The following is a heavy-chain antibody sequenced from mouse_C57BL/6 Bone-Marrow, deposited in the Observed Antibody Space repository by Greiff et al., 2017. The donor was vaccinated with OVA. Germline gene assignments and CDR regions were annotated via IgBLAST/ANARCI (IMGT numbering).Heavy chain of an antibody. D-gene: IGHD1-1*01. J-gene: IGHJ1*03. V-gene: IGHV5-4*01. CDR3: ARDPYYYGSSYWYFDV. Sequence: EVMLVESGGGLVKPGGSLKLSCAASGFTFSSYAMSWVRQTPEKRLEWVATISDGGSYTYSPDNVKGRFTISRDNAKNNLYLQMSHLKSEDTAMYYCARDPYYYGSSYWYFDVWGTGTTVTVSS. CDR2: ISDGGSYT. CDR1: GFTFSSYA.